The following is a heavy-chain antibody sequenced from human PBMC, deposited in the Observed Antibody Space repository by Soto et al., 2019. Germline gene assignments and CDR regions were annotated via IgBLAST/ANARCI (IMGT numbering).Heavy chain of an antibody. D-gene: IGHD4-17*01. CDR3: ARARRATVTSDWFDP. CDR1: GGSISRGGYS. CDR2: IYHSGST. V-gene: IGHV4-30-2*01. J-gene: IGHJ5*02. Sequence: SETLSLACAVSGGSISRGGYSWIWLRQPPGKGLEWIGYIYHSGSTYYNPSLKSRVTISVDRSKNQFSLKLSSVTAADTAVYYCARARRATVTSDWFDPWGQGTLVTVSS.